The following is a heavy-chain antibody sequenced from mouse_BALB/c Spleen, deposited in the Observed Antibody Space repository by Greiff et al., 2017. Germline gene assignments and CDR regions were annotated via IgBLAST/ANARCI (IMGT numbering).Heavy chain of an antibody. CDR2: IRNKANGYTT. Sequence: EVKVVESGGGLVQPGGSLRLSCATSGFTFTDYYMSWVRQPPGKALEWLGFIRNKANGYTTEYSASVKGRFTISRDNSQSILYLQMNTLRAEDSATYYCARDESYYLDYWGQGTTLTVSS. V-gene: IGHV7-3*02. CDR1: GFTFTDYY. CDR3: ARDESYYLDY. J-gene: IGHJ2*01.